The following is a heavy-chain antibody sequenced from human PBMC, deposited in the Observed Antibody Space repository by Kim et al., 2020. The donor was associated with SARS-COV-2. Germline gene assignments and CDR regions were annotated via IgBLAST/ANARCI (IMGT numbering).Heavy chain of an antibody. D-gene: IGHD2-15*01. CDR3: TTTGCSGGSCYSYYYYYGMDV. J-gene: IGHJ6*02. CDR2: IKSKTDGGTT. CDR1: GFTFSNAW. V-gene: IGHV3-15*01. Sequence: GGSLRLSCAASGFTFSNAWMSWVRQAPGKGLEWVGRIKSKTDGGTTDYAAPVKGRFTISRDDSKNTLYLQMNSLKTEDTAVYYCTTTGCSGGSCYSYYYYYGMDVWGQGTTVTVSS.